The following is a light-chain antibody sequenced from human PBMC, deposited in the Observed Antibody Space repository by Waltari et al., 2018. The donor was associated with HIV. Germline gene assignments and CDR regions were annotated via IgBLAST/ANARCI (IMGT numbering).Light chain of an antibody. CDR3: CSYAGSYTLV. Sequence: QSALTQPRSVSGSPGQSVTISCTGTSSDVGGYKYVSWYQQHPAKAPKLRIYDVTKRPSGVPDRFSGSKSVNTASLTISGLEAEDEADYYCCSYAGSYTLVFGGGTKLTVL. J-gene: IGLJ3*02. V-gene: IGLV2-11*01. CDR2: DVT. CDR1: SSDVGGYKY.